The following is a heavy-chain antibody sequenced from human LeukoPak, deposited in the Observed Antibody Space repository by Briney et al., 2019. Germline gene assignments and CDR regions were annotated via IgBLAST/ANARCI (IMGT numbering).Heavy chain of an antibody. CDR3: ARASYYHRSGYDFDY. Sequence: EASVKVSCKASGYTFTSYGISWVRQAPGQGLEWMGWISAYNGTTNYAPKLQGKVTMTTDKSTITAYMELRSLRSDDTAVYYWARASYYHRSGYDFDYWGQGTLVTVSS. J-gene: IGHJ4*02. CDR1: GYTFTSYG. V-gene: IGHV1-18*01. CDR2: ISAYNGTT. D-gene: IGHD3-22*01.